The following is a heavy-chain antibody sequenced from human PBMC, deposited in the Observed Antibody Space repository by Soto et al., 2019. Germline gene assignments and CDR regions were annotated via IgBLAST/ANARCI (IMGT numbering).Heavy chain of an antibody. CDR2: ISGSGGST. V-gene: IGHV3-23*01. D-gene: IGHD2-21*01. CDR3: AKDPQLWSTNQYYFDY. CDR1: VFTFSSYA. J-gene: IGHJ4*02. Sequence: VGSLRLSCAASVFTFSSYAMSWVRQSPGKGLEWVSAISGSGGSTYYADSVKGRFTISRDNSKNTLYLQMNSLRAEDTAVYYCAKDPQLWSTNQYYFDYWGQGTLVSLSS.